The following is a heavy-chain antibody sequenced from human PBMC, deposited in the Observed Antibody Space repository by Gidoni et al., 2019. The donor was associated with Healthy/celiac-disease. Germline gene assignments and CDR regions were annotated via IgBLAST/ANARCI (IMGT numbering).Heavy chain of an antibody. CDR2: ISGSGGST. Sequence: EVQLLESGGGLVQPGGSLRLSCAASGFTFSSYAMSWVRQAPGKGLAWVSAISGSGGSTYYADSVKGRFTISRDNSKNTLYLQMNSLRAEDTAVYYCAKSSGSYRGAFDIWGQGTMVTVSS. V-gene: IGHV3-23*01. CDR3: AKSSGSYRGAFDI. D-gene: IGHD1-26*01. CDR1: GFTFSSYA. J-gene: IGHJ3*02.